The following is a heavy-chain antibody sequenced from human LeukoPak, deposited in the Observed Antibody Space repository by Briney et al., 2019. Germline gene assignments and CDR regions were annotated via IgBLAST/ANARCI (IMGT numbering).Heavy chain of an antibody. J-gene: IGHJ4*02. CDR2: IYYSGST. D-gene: IGHD2-21*02. CDR3: ARVAYCGGDCYWPEYYFDY. CDR1: GGSISSYY. Sequence: SETLSLTCTVSGGSISSYYWSWIRQPPGKGLEWIGYIYYSGSTNYNPSLKSRVTISVDTTKNQFSLKLSSVIAADKAVYYCARVAYCGGDCYWPEYYFDYWGQGTLVTVSS. V-gene: IGHV4-59*01.